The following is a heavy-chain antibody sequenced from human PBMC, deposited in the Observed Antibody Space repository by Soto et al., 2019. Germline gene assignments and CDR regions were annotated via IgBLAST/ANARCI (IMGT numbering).Heavy chain of an antibody. CDR2: ISGRVGST. CDR3: AKDYRASSHWPPFDY. CDR1: GFTLSGNP. J-gene: IGHJ4*02. V-gene: IGHV3-23*01. Sequence: GGSLDLSCAASGFTLSGNPMSWVRKAPGRGLEWVSAISGRVGSTYYADSVKARFTISRDNSKNTLYLQMNSLRAEDTAVYYCAKDYRASSHWPPFDYWGQGTLVTVSS.